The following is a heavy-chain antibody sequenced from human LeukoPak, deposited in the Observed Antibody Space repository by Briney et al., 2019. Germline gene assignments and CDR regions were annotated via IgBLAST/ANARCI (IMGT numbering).Heavy chain of an antibody. V-gene: IGHV1-2*02. J-gene: IGHJ4*02. CDR2: LNTHSGGT. D-gene: IGHD5-12*01. CDR3: ARVPSYSGQDHGGDY. CDR1: GYTFTGYY. Sequence: ASVKVSCKASGYTFTGYYMRWVRQTPGQGLEWMGWLNTHSGGTNYAQNFQGRVTMTRDTSISTAYLELSRLTSDDTAMYYCARVPSYSGQDHGGDYWGQGTLVTVSS.